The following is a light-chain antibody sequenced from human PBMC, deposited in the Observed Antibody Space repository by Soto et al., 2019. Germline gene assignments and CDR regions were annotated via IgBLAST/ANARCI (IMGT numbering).Light chain of an antibody. J-gene: IGKJ4*01. CDR1: QYVTGRY. CDR3: QQDGSSPLT. V-gene: IGKV3-20*01. Sequence: EIVLTQSPGTLSLSPGERATLSCRASQYVTGRYLAWYQQKPGQAPRLLIYLASSRATGIPDRFSGSGSGTDFTLTISRLEPEDFAVYYCQQDGSSPLTFGVGTKVEIK. CDR2: LAS.